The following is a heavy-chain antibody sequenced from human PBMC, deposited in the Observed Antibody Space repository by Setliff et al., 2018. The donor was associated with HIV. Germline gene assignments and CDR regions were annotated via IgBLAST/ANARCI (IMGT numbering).Heavy chain of an antibody. Sequence: PSETLSLTCTVSGGSISSYYWSWIRQPPGKGLEWIGYIYYSGSTNYNPSLKSRVTIAVDTSKNQFSLNLGSVTAADTAVYYCARQGSWLDSWGQGTLVTVSS. CDR1: GGSISSYY. D-gene: IGHD2-15*01. CDR3: ARQGSWLDS. V-gene: IGHV4-59*08. J-gene: IGHJ5*01. CDR2: IYYSGST.